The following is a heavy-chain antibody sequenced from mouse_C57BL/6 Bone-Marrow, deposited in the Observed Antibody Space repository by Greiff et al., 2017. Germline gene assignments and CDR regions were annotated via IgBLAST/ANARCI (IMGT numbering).Heavy chain of an antibody. J-gene: IGHJ3*01. Sequence: VQLQQSGPELVKPGASVKISCKASGYSFTGYYMNWVKQSPEKSLEWIGEINPSTGGTTYNQKFKAKATLTVDKSSSTAYMQLKSLTSEDSAVYYCARPAYWGQGTLVTGSA. CDR2: INPSTGGT. CDR3: ARPAY. V-gene: IGHV1-42*01. CDR1: GYSFTGYY.